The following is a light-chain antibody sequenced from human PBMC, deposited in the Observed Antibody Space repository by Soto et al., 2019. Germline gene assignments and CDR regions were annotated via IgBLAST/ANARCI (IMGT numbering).Light chain of an antibody. J-gene: IGKJ1*01. V-gene: IGKV3-15*01. Sequence: EVGLTQYQCTLSLSPGERSALACMASQSVSSSYLAWYQQKPGQAPRLLIYGASTRATGIPARFSGRGSGTEFTLTISSLQSVDFAVYYCQQYDNWPQTFGQGTKVAI. CDR1: QSVSSS. CDR2: GAS. CDR3: QQYDNWPQT.